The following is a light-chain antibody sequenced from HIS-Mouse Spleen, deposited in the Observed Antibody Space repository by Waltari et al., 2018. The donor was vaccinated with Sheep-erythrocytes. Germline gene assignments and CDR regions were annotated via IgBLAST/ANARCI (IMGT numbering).Light chain of an antibody. J-gene: IGLJ3*02. V-gene: IGLV2-23*01. CDR2: EGS. Sequence: GHPIAITCTGTSSDVGSYNLVSRYQQHPGKAPKLMIYEGSKRPSGVSNRFSGSKSGNTASLTISGLQAEDEADYYCCSYAGSSTPWVFGGGTKLTVL. CDR1: SSDVGSYNL. CDR3: CSYAGSSTPWV.